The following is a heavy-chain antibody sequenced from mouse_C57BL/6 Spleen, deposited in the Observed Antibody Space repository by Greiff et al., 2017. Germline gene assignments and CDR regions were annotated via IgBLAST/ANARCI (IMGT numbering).Heavy chain of an antibody. CDR3: TIYYDYDGDVPFDY. D-gene: IGHD2-4*01. CDR2: IYPGNSDT. J-gene: IGHJ2*01. V-gene: IGHV1-5*01. Sequence: EVQLQQSGTVLARPGASVKMSCKTSGYTFTSYWMHWVKQRPGQGLEWIGAIYPGNSDTSYNQKFKGKAKLTAVTSASTAYMELSSLTNEDSAVYYCTIYYDYDGDVPFDYWGQGTTLTVSS. CDR1: GYTFTSYW.